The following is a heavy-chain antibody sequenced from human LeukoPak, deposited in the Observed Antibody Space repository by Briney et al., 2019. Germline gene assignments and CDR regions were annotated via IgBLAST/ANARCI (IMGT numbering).Heavy chain of an antibody. CDR2: IIPIFGTA. Sequence: GASVKVSCKASGGTFISYAISWVRQAPGQGLEWMGGIIPIFGTANYAQKFQGRVTITADESTSTAYMELSSLRSEDTAVYYCANFPRDGYNREFYWGQGTLVTVPS. D-gene: IGHD5-24*01. CDR1: GGTFISYA. CDR3: ANFPRDGYNREFY. J-gene: IGHJ4*02. V-gene: IGHV1-69*13.